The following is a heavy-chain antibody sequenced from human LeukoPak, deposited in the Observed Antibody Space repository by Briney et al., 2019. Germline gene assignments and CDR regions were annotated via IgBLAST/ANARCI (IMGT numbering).Heavy chain of an antibody. CDR1: GFTFSSYS. CDR3: AKDGGSRGYYFDY. Sequence: GGSLRLSCAASGFTFSSYSMHWVRQAPGKGLEYVSAISRNGGNTYYANSVKGRFTISRDQSKNTLYLQMNSLRAEDTAVYYCAKDGGSRGYYFDYWGQGTLVTVSS. V-gene: IGHV3-64*01. CDR2: ISRNGGNT. D-gene: IGHD3-16*01. J-gene: IGHJ4*02.